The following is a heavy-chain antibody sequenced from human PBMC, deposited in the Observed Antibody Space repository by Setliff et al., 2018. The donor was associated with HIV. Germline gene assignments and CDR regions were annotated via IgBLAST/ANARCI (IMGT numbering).Heavy chain of an antibody. CDR2: ISPDNGNT. Sequence: ASVKVSCKTSGYTFTGHDITWVRQAPGQGLEWMGWISPDNGNTNYAQKIEGRVILTTEKSTNTVEMELRSLRSADTAVYYCVRDRELRTTRSLDFWGPGTLVTVSS. V-gene: IGHV1-18*04. D-gene: IGHD1-1*01. CDR1: GYTFTGHD. CDR3: VRDRELRTTRSLDF. J-gene: IGHJ4*02.